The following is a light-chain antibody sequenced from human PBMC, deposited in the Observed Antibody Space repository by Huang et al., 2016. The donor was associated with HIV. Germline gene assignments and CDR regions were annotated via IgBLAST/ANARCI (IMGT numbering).Light chain of an antibody. Sequence: EIVLTQSPGTLSLSPGERATLSCRASQRISSSYLAWYHQQPGQAPRLGIYGAARRVSGIPDRFSGSGSGTDFTLTISRLEPEDFAVYYCQQYGSSPPTFGQGTKVEIK. CDR2: GAA. V-gene: IGKV3-20*01. J-gene: IGKJ1*01. CDR1: QRISSSY. CDR3: QQYGSSPPT.